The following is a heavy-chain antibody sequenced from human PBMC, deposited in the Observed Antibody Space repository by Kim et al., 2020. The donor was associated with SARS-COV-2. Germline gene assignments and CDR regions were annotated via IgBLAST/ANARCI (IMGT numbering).Heavy chain of an antibody. Sequence: AIAYAAPFKGRFTISRDDSKNTLHLLMNNLKPEDTGVYYCTASTVTGGFDVWGQGTMLTVSS. V-gene: IGHV3-15*01. CDR2: AI. J-gene: IGHJ3*01. D-gene: IGHD2-21*02. CDR3: TASTVTGGFDV.